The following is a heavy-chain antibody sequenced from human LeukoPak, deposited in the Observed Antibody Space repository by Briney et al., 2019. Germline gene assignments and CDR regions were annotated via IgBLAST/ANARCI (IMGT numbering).Heavy chain of an antibody. CDR3: TKALGF. V-gene: IGHV3-7*01. Sequence: GGSLRLSCAASGFTFSGSWMDWVRQAPGNVLEWVANIDQDGSETYYVDSAKGRFTISRDNAKNSLYLQMDSLRVEDTAMYYCTKALGFWGQGTLVTVSS. CDR2: IDQDGSET. J-gene: IGHJ4*02. CDR1: GFTFSGSW.